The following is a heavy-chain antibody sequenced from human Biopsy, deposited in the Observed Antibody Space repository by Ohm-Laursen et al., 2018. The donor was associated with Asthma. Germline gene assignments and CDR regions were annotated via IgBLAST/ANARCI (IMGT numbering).Heavy chain of an antibody. CDR3: AGFCSGGNCPDH. J-gene: IGHJ4*02. V-gene: IGHV4-59*07. D-gene: IGHD2-15*01. CDR1: GGSFSSYY. CDR2: IHYSGST. Sequence: SDTLSLTCAVYGGSFSSYYWTWIRQPPGKGLEWIGNIHYSGSTYSNPSLKSRVTISVDTSKKQISLRLSSVIAADTAVYYCAGFCSGGNCPDHWGQGTLVTVSS.